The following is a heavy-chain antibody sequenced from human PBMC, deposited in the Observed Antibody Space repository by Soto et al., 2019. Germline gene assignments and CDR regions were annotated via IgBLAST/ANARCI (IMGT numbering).Heavy chain of an antibody. Sequence: GESLKISCKGSGYSFTSYWIGWVRQMPGKGLEWMGIIYPGDSDTRYSPSFQGQVTISADKSISTAYLQWSSLKASDTATYYCARTQGAVADPYCYYGMDVWGQETTVTVSS. CDR2: IYPGDSDT. CDR3: ARTQGAVADPYCYYGMDV. J-gene: IGHJ6*02. V-gene: IGHV5-51*01. CDR1: GYSFTSYW. D-gene: IGHD6-19*01.